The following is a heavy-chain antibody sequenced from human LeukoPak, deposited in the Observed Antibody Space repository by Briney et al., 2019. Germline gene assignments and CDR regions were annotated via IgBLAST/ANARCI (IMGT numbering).Heavy chain of an antibody. CDR2: IIPIFGTA. Sequence: SVKVSCKASGGTFSSYAISWVRQAPGQGLEWMGRIIPIFGTATYAQKFQGRVTITTDESASTAYMELSSLRSEDTAVYYCAREETAAANWFDPWGQGTLVTDSS. J-gene: IGHJ5*02. CDR3: AREETAAANWFDP. CDR1: GGTFSSYA. V-gene: IGHV1-69*05. D-gene: IGHD6-13*01.